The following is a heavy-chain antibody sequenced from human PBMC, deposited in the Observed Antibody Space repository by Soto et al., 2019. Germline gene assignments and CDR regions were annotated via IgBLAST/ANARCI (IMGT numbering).Heavy chain of an antibody. V-gene: IGHV3-74*01. Sequence: GGALRLSCAASGFTFSSYWMHWVRQAPGEGLMWVSRINPDGSTTSYADSVKGRFTISRDNAKNTLYLQMNSLRVEDTAVYYCARVPTTVTTPGMDVWGQGTTVTVSS. J-gene: IGHJ6*02. D-gene: IGHD4-4*01. CDR3: ARVPTTVTTPGMDV. CDR1: GFTFSSYW. CDR2: INPDGSTT.